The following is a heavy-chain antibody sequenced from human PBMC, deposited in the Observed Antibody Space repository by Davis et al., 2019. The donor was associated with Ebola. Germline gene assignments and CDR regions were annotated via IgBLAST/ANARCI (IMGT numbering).Heavy chain of an antibody. CDR1: GFTFSSYG. CDR3: AREGNYGGNSVFVGAFDI. J-gene: IGHJ3*02. D-gene: IGHD4-23*01. CDR2: IWYDGSNK. V-gene: IGHV3-33*01. Sequence: GESLKISCAASGFTFSSYGMHWVRQAPGKGLEWVAVIWYDGSNKYYADSVKGRFTISRDNSKNTLYLQMNSMRAEDTAVYYCAREGNYGGNSVFVGAFDIWGQGTMVTVSS.